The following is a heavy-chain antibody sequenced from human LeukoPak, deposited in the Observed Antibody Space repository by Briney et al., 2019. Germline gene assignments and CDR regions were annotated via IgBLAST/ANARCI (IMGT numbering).Heavy chain of an antibody. CDR3: ARDIVVVPAARGYGC. V-gene: IGHV1-2*02. CDR2: IHPNSGGT. Sequence: ASVKVSCKTSGYTGSDYYIHWVRQAPGQRLEWMGWIHPNSGGTKYAQKFQGRITMTRDTSISTAYMDLSSLRSDDTAIYYCARDIVVVPAARGYGCWGQGTLVTVSS. CDR1: GYTGSDYY. D-gene: IGHD2-2*01. J-gene: IGHJ4*02.